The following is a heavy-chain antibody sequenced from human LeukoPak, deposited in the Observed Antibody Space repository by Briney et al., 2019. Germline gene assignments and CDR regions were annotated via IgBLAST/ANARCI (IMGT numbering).Heavy chain of an antibody. CDR2: INHSGST. D-gene: IGHD3-3*01. V-gene: IGHV4-34*01. Sequence: SETLSLTCAVYGGSFSGYYWSWIRQPPGKGLEWIGEINHSGSTNYNPSLKSRVTISVDTSKNQFSLKLSSVTAADTAVYYCARGPYDFWSGYLDRELAFDYWGQGTLVTVSS. CDR3: ARGPYDFWSGYLDRELAFDY. CDR1: GGSFSGYY. J-gene: IGHJ4*02.